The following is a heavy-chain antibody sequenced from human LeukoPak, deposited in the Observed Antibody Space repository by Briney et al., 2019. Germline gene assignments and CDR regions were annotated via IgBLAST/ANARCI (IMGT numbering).Heavy chain of an antibody. Sequence: GGSLRLSCAASGFNFSSYWMSWVRQAPGKGLEWVANIKQDGSEKYYVDSVKGRFTISRDNAKNSLYLQMNSLRAEDTAVYYCARDVDYYDSSGYSDYWGQGTLVTVSS. CDR2: IKQDGSEK. D-gene: IGHD3-22*01. J-gene: IGHJ4*02. V-gene: IGHV3-7*01. CDR3: ARDVDYYDSSGYSDY. CDR1: GFNFSSYW.